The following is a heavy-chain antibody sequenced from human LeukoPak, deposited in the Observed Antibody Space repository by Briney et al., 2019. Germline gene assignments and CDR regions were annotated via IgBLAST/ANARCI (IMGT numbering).Heavy chain of an antibody. CDR3: ATSGIHSDFDY. Sequence: PSETLSLTCTVSGGSISTYYCSWVRQPAGRGLEWIGRVHTSGYTEYNPSLKSRVTMSVDTPRNQFSLRMSSVTAADTAVYHCATSGIHSDFDYWGQGTLVTVSS. J-gene: IGHJ4*02. CDR1: GGSISTYY. V-gene: IGHV4-4*07. D-gene: IGHD1-14*01. CDR2: VHTSGYT.